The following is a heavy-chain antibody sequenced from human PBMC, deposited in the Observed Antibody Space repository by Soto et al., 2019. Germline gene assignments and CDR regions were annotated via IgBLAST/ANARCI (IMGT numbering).Heavy chain of an antibody. Sequence: EVQLVESGGGLVQPGGSLRLSCSASGFTLSTFWMAWLRQAPGKGLEWVANTKGDGSKESYLDSVKGRFTISRDNDKNSLYLHMNSLRAEDTALYYCARDLHYGVATAYYDVFDTWGQGTMVTVSS. CDR1: GFTLSTFW. J-gene: IGHJ3*02. D-gene: IGHD3-9*01. V-gene: IGHV3-7*01. CDR2: TKGDGSKE. CDR3: ARDLHYGVATAYYDVFDT.